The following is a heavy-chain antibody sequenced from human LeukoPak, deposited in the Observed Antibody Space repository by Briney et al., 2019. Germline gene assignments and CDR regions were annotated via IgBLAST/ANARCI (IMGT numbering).Heavy chain of an antibody. D-gene: IGHD5-12*01. J-gene: IGHJ4*02. CDR3: ARGLGYSGYVD. V-gene: IGHV4-34*01. CDR2: INHSGST. CDR1: GGSFSGYY. Sequence: KSSETLTLTCAVYGGSFSGYYWIWIRQPPGKGLEWIGEINHSGSTNYNPSLKSRVTISVDTSKHQFSLKLSSVTGADTAVYYCARGLGYSGYVDWGQGTLVTVSS.